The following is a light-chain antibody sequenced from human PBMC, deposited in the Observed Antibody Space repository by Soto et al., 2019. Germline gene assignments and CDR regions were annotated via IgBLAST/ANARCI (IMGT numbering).Light chain of an antibody. V-gene: IGKV1-33*01. Sequence: DIQMTQSPSSLSASVVDRVTITVQASHYISNYLNWYQQKPGKAPKLLIYDASNLETGVPSRFSGSGSGTDFTFTISSLQPEDIATYYCQQYDNLPLTFGGGTKV. CDR2: DAS. CDR3: QQYDNLPLT. CDR1: HYISNY. J-gene: IGKJ4*01.